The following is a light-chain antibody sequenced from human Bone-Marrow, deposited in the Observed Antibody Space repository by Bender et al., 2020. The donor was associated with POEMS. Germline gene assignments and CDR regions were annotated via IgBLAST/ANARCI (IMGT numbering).Light chain of an antibody. Sequence: QSALTQPPSASGSPGQSVTISCTGTTNDVGGYNYVSWYQQHPGKAPKLMISEVTKRPSGVPDRFSGSKSGNTASLTVSGLQAEDEADYVCCSYAGSRTWVFGGGTKLTVL. CDR2: EVT. CDR1: TNDVGGYNY. J-gene: IGLJ3*02. V-gene: IGLV2-8*01. CDR3: CSYAGSRTWV.